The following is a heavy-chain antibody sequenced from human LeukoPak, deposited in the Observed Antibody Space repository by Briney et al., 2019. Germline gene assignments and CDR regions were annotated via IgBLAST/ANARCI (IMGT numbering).Heavy chain of an antibody. CDR2: IKQDESEK. D-gene: IGHD1-14*01. J-gene: IGHJ4*02. CDR3: ARNQRRLDY. Sequence: GGSLRLSCAASGFTFSNYWMTWVRQAPGKGLELVANIKQDESEKYYVDSVKGRFTISRDNAKNSLYLQMNSLRAEDTAVYYCARNQRRLDYWGQGTLVTVSS. CDR1: GFTFSNYW. V-gene: IGHV3-7*01.